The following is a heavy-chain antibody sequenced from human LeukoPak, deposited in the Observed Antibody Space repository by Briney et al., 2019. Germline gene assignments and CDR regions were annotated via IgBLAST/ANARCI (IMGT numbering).Heavy chain of an antibody. CDR3: ARGIGIAAAGHFDY. CDR1: GGSFSGYY. V-gene: IGHV4-34*01. J-gene: IGHJ4*02. D-gene: IGHD6-13*01. CDR2: INHSGST. Sequence: PSETLSLTSAVYGGSFSGYYWSWIRPPPGKGLEWIGEINHSGSTNYNPSLKSRVTISVDTSKNQFSLTAADTAVYYCARGIGIAAAGHFDYWGQGTLVTVSS.